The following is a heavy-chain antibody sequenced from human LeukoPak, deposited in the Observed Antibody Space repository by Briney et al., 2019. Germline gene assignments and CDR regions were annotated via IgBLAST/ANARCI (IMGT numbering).Heavy chain of an antibody. CDR3: AKGPLGSCSGGSRCTLQY. CDR2: ITGDGEYT. D-gene: IGHD2-15*01. CDR1: GFTFSSYA. V-gene: IGHV3-23*01. J-gene: IGHJ4*02. Sequence: GGSLRLSCAASGFTFSSYAMAWVRQSPGKGLEWFSCITGDGEYTYHTDSDKGRFTISRHHSKNPLYVQVNSLRAEDTAVYYCAKGPLGSCSGGSRCTLQYWGQGTLVAVSS.